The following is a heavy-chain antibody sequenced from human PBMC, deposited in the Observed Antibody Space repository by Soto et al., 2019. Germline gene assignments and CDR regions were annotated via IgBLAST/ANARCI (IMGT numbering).Heavy chain of an antibody. D-gene: IGHD3-16*01. J-gene: IGHJ4*02. V-gene: IGHV3-33*01. CDR2: IWYDGSNK. Sequence: QVQLAESGGGVVQPGRSLRLSCAASGFTFSSYGMHWVRQAPGKGLEWVAVIWYDGSNKYYADSVKGRFTISRDNSKNTLYLQMNSLRAEDTAVYYCARGDYDYIWGIGYWGQGTLVTVSS. CDR3: ARGDYDYIWGIGY. CDR1: GFTFSSYG.